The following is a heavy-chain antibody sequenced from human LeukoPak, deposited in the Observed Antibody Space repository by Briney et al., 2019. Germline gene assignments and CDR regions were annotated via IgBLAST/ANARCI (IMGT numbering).Heavy chain of an antibody. D-gene: IGHD2-15*01. CDR2: IYHSGSA. J-gene: IGHJ6*03. V-gene: IGHV4-38-2*02. CDR1: GSSISSGYY. CDR3: ARGYCSGGSCYSYYYYNYMDV. Sequence: SETLSLTCTVSGSSISSGYYWGWIRQPPGKGLEWIGSIYHSGSAYYNPSLKSRVTISVDTSKNQFSLKLSSVTAADTAVYYCARGYCSGGSCYSYYYYNYMDVWGKGTTVTVSS.